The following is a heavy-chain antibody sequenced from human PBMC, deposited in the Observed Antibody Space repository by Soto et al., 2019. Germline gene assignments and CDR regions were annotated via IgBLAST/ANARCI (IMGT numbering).Heavy chain of an antibody. D-gene: IGHD3-10*01. CDR2: INPNSGGT. CDR3: ARANVITMVRGVSYAFDI. Sequence: ASVKVSCKASGYTFTGYYMHWVRQAPGQGLEWMGWINPNSGGTNYAQKFQGWVTMTRDTSISTAYMELSRLRSDDTAVYYCARANVITMVRGVSYAFDIWGQGTMVTV. CDR1: GYTFTGYY. V-gene: IGHV1-2*04. J-gene: IGHJ3*02.